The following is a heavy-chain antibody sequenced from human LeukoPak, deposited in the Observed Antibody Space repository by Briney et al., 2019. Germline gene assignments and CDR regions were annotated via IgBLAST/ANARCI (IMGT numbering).Heavy chain of an antibody. D-gene: IGHD4-23*01. CDR2: INTSGST. CDR1: GGSISSSSYY. V-gene: IGHV4-39*07. J-gene: IGHJ6*02. Sequence: SETLPLPCTASGGSISSSSYYWGWLRPPPGRGLEWSGSINTSGSTNYTPSLKSRVTMSVDTSKNQFSLKLSSVTAADTAVYYCARDDYGGNSGGYYGMDVWGQGNTVTVSS. CDR3: ARDDYGGNSGGYYGMDV.